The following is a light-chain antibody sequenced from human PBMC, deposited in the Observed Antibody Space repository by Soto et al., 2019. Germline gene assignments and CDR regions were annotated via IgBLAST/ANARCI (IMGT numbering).Light chain of an antibody. V-gene: IGKV4-1*01. CDR1: QSVLYSSNNKNY. J-gene: IGKJ2*01. CDR2: WAS. Sequence: DIAMTQSPDSLAVSLGERATINCKSSQSVLYSSNNKNYLAWYQQKPGQPPKLLIYWASTRESGVPDRFSGRGSGTDFTLTISSLQAEDVAVYYCQQYYSSSYTFGQGTKLEIK. CDR3: QQYYSSSYT.